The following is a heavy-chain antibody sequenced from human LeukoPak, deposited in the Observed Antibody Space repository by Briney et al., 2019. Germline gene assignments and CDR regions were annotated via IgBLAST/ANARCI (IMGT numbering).Heavy chain of an antibody. CDR2: ISSSGSTI. CDR1: GFTFSSYE. CDR3: ARVGLPAATSYYYMDV. J-gene: IGHJ6*03. V-gene: IGHV3-48*03. Sequence: GGSLRLSCAASGFTFSSYEMNWVRQAPGKGLEWVSYISSSGSTIYYADSVKGRFTISRDNAKNSLYLQMNSLRAEDTAVYYCARVGLPAATSYYYMDVWGKGTTVTISS. D-gene: IGHD2-2*01.